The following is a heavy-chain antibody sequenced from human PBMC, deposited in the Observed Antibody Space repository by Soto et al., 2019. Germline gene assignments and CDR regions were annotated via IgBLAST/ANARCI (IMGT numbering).Heavy chain of an antibody. D-gene: IGHD3-22*01. V-gene: IGHV4-34*01. CDR2: INHSGST. CDR3: ARGQLMTITMIFGPKLYSQH. J-gene: IGHJ1*01. CDR1: GGSFSGYY. Sequence: SETLSPTCTVSGGSFSGYYWSWIRPPPGKGLDWFGKINHSGSTNYNPSLKSRVTISVDTSKNQFSLKLSSVTAADTAVYYCARGQLMTITMIFGPKLYSQHWGQGTLVTVSS.